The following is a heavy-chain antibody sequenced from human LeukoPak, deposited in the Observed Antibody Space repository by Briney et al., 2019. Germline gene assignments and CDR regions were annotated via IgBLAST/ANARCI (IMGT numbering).Heavy chain of an antibody. CDR1: GGSISSSSYY. Sequence: PSETLSLTCTVSGGSISSSSYYWSWIRQPPGKGLEWIGYIYYSGSTNYNPSLKSRVTISVDTSKNQFSLKLSSVTAADTAVYYCARWGRSYFDYWGQGTLVTVSS. D-gene: IGHD1-26*01. CDR2: IYYSGST. J-gene: IGHJ4*02. V-gene: IGHV4-61*01. CDR3: ARWGRSYFDY.